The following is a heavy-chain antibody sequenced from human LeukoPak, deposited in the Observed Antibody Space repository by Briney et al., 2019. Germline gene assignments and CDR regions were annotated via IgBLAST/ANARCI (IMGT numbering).Heavy chain of an antibody. CDR1: GFTFSSYA. CDR2: ISYDGSNK. D-gene: IGHD6-13*01. CDR3: AKAGSQQLVTYYYYGMDV. J-gene: IGHJ6*02. Sequence: PGGSLRLSCAASGFTFSSYAMHWVRQAPGKGLEWVAVISYDGSNKYYADSVKGRFTISRDNSKNTLYLQMNSLRAEDTAVYYCAKAGSQQLVTYYYYGMDVWGQGTTVTVSS. V-gene: IGHV3-30-3*01.